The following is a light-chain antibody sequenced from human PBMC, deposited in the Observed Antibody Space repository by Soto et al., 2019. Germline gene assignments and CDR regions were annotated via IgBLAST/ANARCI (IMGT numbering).Light chain of an antibody. J-gene: IGLJ2*01. CDR1: SSDVGGYNY. CDR3: SAYAGSNNLV. V-gene: IGLV2-8*01. Sequence: QSVLTQPPSASGSPGQSVTISCTGTSSDVGGYNYVSWYQQHPGKAPTLMIYEVSKRPSGVPDRFSGSKSGNTASRTVSGLQAEDEADYYCSAYAGSNNLVFGGGTKLTVL. CDR2: EVS.